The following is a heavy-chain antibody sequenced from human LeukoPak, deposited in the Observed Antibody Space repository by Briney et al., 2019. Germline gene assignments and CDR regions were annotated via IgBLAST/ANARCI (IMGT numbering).Heavy chain of an antibody. V-gene: IGHV1-8*02. CDR2: MNPISGNT. CDR1: GYTFTNYD. Sequence: GASVKVSCKASGYTFTNYDMSWVRQATGQGLEWMGWMNPISGNTGYTQKLQGRVTMTRDTSITTAYMELNNLKSEDTAVYYCTRAPSGSMDRGVDAFDIWGQGTVVTVSS. J-gene: IGHJ3*02. CDR3: TRAPSGSMDRGVDAFDI. D-gene: IGHD3-10*01.